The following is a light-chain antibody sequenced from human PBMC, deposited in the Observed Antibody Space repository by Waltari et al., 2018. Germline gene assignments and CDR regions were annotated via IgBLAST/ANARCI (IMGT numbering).Light chain of an antibody. J-gene: IGLJ1*01. Sequence: QSALTQPRSVSGSPGQSVAISCTGTSSDVGGYNYVSWYQQHPGKAPKLMISDVPARPPGVPDRFSGSKSGHTASLTVSGLQAEDEADYYCCSFAAGDAYVFGTGTKVSVL. CDR1: SSDVGGYNY. CDR2: DVP. V-gene: IGLV2-11*01. CDR3: CSFAAGDAYV.